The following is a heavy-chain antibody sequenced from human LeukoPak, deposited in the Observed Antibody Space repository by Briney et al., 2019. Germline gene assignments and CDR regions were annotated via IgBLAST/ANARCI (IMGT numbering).Heavy chain of an antibody. D-gene: IGHD1-1*01. CDR1: GYSLSDLS. CDR3: ATDRLEIYALHI. Sequence: GASVKVSCRVSGYSLSDLSIHWVRHVPGKGLEWMGGFEPEEGEHGETIYAQKFEGRLTLTEDTATDTAYMELVSLTSADMAVYYCATDRLEIYALHIWGQGTVVTVSS. CDR2: FEPEEGEHGET. V-gene: IGHV1-24*01. J-gene: IGHJ3*02.